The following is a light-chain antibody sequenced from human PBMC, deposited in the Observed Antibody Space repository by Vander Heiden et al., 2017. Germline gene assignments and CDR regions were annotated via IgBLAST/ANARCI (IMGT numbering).Light chain of an antibody. CDR3: AAWDDSLSVV. CDR2: RDF. CDR1: SPTVGSNS. Sequence: QSVLTQPPSASGTPGPRVTISCSGSSPTVGSNSLYWYQHLPGTAPKLLIYRDFQRPPGVPDRFSASKSGTSASLAISGLRSEDEAHYYCAAWDDSLSVVFGGGTKLTVL. V-gene: IGLV1-47*01. J-gene: IGLJ2*01.